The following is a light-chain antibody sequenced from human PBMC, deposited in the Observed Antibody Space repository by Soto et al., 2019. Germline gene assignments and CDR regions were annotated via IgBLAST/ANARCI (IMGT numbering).Light chain of an antibody. CDR3: QQDGSSPWT. Sequence: EIVLTQSPGTLSLSPGERATLSCRASQSVSSSYLAWYQQKPGQAPRLLIYAASSRATGIPDRFSGSGSGTDFTLTISRLEPEDVAVYYCQQDGSSPWTFGQGTKVEIK. V-gene: IGKV3-20*01. CDR1: QSVSSSY. J-gene: IGKJ1*01. CDR2: AAS.